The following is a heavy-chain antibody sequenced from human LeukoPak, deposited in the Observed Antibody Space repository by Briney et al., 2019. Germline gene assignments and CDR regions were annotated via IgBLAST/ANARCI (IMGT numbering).Heavy chain of an antibody. CDR3: ASPLALDAFDI. Sequence: PSETLSLTCTVSGGSISDYSWSWIRQPPGKELEWIGNIYYSGSANHNPSLKSRVTISVDTSKNQFSLKLSSVTAADTAVYYCASPLALDAFDIWGQGTMVTVSS. CDR2: IYYSGSA. V-gene: IGHV4-59*08. CDR1: GGSISDYS. J-gene: IGHJ3*02.